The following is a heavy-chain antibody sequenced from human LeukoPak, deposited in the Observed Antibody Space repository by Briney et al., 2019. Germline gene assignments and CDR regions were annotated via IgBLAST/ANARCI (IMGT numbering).Heavy chain of an antibody. J-gene: IGHJ2*01. Sequence: HPGGSLRLSCAASGFTVSSNYMSWVRQAPGKGLEWVAVISYDGSNKYYADSVKGRFTISRDNSKNTLYLQMNSLRAEDTAVYYCARDSRITMVRGTPYWYFDLWGRGTLVTVSS. V-gene: IGHV3-30-3*01. D-gene: IGHD3-10*01. CDR3: ARDSRITMVRGTPYWYFDL. CDR1: GFTVSSNY. CDR2: ISYDGSNK.